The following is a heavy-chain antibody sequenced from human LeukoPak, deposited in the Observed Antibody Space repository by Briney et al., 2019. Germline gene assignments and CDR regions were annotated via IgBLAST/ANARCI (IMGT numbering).Heavy chain of an antibody. Sequence: GGSLRLSCAASGFTFSSYGMHWVRQAPGKGLEGVAFIRYDGSNKYYADSVKGRFTISRDNSKNPLYLQMNSLRAEDTAVYYCAKARDPYYYASGSYYSFDYSGQGTLVTVSS. V-gene: IGHV3-30*02. CDR2: IRYDGSNK. J-gene: IGHJ4*02. D-gene: IGHD3-10*01. CDR1: GFTFSSYG. CDR3: AKARDPYYYASGSYYSFDY.